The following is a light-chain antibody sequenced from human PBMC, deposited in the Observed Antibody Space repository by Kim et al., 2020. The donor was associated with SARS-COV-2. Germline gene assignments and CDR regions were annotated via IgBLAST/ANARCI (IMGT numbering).Light chain of an antibody. J-gene: IGLJ3*02. V-gene: IGLV2-8*01. CDR2: DVT. CDR3: CSYAGSNSLV. Sequence: GQSATISCPGSSSDTGDYNAVSWYQQHPGKAPKLMIYDVTKRPSGVPDRFSGSKSGNAASLTVSGLQADDESDYYCCSYAGSNSLVFGGGTQLTVL. CDR1: SSDTGDYNA.